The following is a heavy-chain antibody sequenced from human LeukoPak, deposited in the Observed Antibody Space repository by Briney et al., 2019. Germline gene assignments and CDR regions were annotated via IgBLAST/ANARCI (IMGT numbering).Heavy chain of an antibody. CDR2: IYPGDSDT. Sequence: GESLKISCKGSGYSFTSYWIGWVRQMPGKGLEWMGIIYPGDSDTRYSPSFQGQVTISADKSISTAYLQWSSLKASDTAMCYCARLWFGEYSVYYFDYWGQGTLVTVSS. CDR3: ARLWFGEYSVYYFDY. D-gene: IGHD3-10*01. J-gene: IGHJ4*02. V-gene: IGHV5-51*01. CDR1: GYSFTSYW.